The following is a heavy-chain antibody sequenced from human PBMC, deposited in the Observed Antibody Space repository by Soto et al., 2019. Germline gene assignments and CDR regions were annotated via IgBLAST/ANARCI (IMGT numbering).Heavy chain of an antibody. Sequence: PGESVNRSCKGCGFRYTIYCIACVRQLPGKGLEWMGIIFPSDSRTRYSPSFQGHVTISADKSFTTAYLQWSSLRASDTAVYYCARQYVGVTTVAMLAYGHWGQGTLVTVSS. CDR2: IFPSDSRT. CDR1: GFRYTIYC. J-gene: IGHJ4*02. V-gene: IGHV5-51*01. D-gene: IGHD2-21*02. CDR3: ARQYVGVTTVAMLAYGH.